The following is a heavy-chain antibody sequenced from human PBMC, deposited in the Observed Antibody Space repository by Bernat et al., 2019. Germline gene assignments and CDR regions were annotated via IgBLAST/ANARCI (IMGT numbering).Heavy chain of an antibody. CDR3: ARGGMIVVVPYYYYYGMDV. D-gene: IGHD3-22*01. Sequence: EVQLVESGGGLVQPGGSLRLSCAASGFTFSSYWMHWVRQAPGKGLVWVSRMKSDGSSTSYADSVKGRVTISRDNAKNTLYLQMNSLRAEDTAVYYCARGGMIVVVPYYYYYGMDVWGQGTTVTVSS. V-gene: IGHV3-74*01. J-gene: IGHJ6*02. CDR2: MKSDGSST. CDR1: GFTFSSYW.